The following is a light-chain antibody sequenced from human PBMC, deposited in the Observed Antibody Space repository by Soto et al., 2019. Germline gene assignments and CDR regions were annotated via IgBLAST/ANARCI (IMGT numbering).Light chain of an antibody. Sequence: QSVLTQPPSVSAAPGQKVTISCSGSSSNIGNNYLSWYQQFPGTAPKLLIYDNYKRPSGIPDRFSGSKSGTSATLGITGLQIGDEADYYCGTWDSSLNAWVFGGGTKLTVL. CDR3: GTWDSSLNAWV. J-gene: IGLJ3*02. CDR2: DNY. V-gene: IGLV1-51*01. CDR1: SSNIGNNY.